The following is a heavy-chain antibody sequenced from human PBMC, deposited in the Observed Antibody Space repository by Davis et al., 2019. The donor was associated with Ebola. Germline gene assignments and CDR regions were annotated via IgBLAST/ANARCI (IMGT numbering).Heavy chain of an antibody. V-gene: IGHV3-23*01. Sequence: GESLKISCAASGFTVSSNHMSWVRQAPGKGLEWVAAISDTSMSSYYADSVKGRFTISRDNSKNTLFLQLNSLRVDDSAVYYCAKSLERYRFYQGMDVWGQGTTVTVSS. CDR1: GFTVSSNH. D-gene: IGHD3-16*02. CDR2: ISDTSMSS. J-gene: IGHJ6*02. CDR3: AKSLERYRFYQGMDV.